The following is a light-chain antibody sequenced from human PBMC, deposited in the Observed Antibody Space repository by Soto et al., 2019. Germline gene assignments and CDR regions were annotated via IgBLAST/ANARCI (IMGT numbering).Light chain of an antibody. Sequence: QSVLTQPASVSGSPGQSIAISCTGTSSDVGGYNYVSWYQQHPGKAPKLMIYEVSKRPSGAPDRFSGSKSGNTASLTVSGLQAEDEADYYCSSYAGSNLYVFGTGTKVTVL. V-gene: IGLV2-8*01. J-gene: IGLJ1*01. CDR1: SSDVGGYNY. CDR3: SSYAGSNLYV. CDR2: EVS.